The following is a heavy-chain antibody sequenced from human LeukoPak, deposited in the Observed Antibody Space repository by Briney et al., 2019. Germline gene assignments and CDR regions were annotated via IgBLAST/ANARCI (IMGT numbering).Heavy chain of an antibody. V-gene: IGHV4-31*03. D-gene: IGHD4-17*01. CDR1: GGSNSSGGYY. J-gene: IGHJ5*02. CDR2: IYYSGTT. Sequence: SQTLSLTCTVSGGSNSSGGYYWSWIRQHPGKGLEWIGYIYYSGTTYYNPSLESRVTISVDTSKNQFSLKLTSVTAADTAVYYCARGHTVTTGEGFDPWGQGTLVTVSS. CDR3: ARGHTVTTGEGFDP.